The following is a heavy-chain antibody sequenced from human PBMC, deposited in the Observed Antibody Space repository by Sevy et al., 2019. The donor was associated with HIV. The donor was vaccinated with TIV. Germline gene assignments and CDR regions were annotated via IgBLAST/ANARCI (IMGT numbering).Heavy chain of an antibody. V-gene: IGHV3-30-3*01. J-gene: IGHJ6*02. Sequence: GGSLRLSCAASGFAFSNYYAMHWVRQAPGKGLEWVALISYEGSDTYYADSVKGRFTVSRDNFKNTLFLQMNSLTTEDTAVYYCARPRANYVDHYFFYAMDVWGQGTTVTVSS. CDR1: GFAFSNYYA. D-gene: IGHD4-17*01. CDR3: ARPRANYVDHYFFYAMDV. CDR2: ISYEGSDT.